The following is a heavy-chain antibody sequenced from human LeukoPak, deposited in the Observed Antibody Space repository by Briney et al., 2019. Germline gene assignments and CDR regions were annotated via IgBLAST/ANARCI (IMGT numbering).Heavy chain of an antibody. J-gene: IGHJ4*02. CDR2: IYYSGST. D-gene: IGHD3-9*01. V-gene: IGHV4-39*01. CDR1: GGSISSSSYY. CDR3: ARLGRYFDWLGYYYFDY. Sequence: SETLSLTCTVSGGSISSSSYYWGWIRQPPGKGLEWIGSIYYSGSTYYNPSLKSRVTISVDTSKNQFSLKLSSVTAADTAVYYCARLGRYFDWLGYYYFDYWGQGTLVTVSS.